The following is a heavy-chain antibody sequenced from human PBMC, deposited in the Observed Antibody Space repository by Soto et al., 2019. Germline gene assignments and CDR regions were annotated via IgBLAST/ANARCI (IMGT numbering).Heavy chain of an antibody. CDR3: ARGEDAFFYYGLDV. V-gene: IGHV4-59*01. CDR1: GGSITSSY. J-gene: IGHJ6*02. CDR2: IYDTGISGYTPST. Sequence: SETLSLTCTVSGGSITSSYWSWIRRPPGEGLEWIAYIYDTGISGYTPSTSYNPSLKSRVTMSVDTSKGQFSLKLTSVTAADTAVYYCARGEDAFFYYGLDVWGQGITVTVSS.